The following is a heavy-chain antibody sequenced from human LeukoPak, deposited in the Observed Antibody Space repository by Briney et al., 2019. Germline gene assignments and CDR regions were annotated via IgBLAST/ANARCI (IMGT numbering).Heavy chain of an antibody. J-gene: IGHJ4*02. CDR2: IYPDDSDT. CDR1: GYTFTNYW. D-gene: IGHD4-17*01. CDR3: AKPRRTLYGDATDFDF. V-gene: IGHV5-51*01. Sequence: GESPKISCKSSGYTFTNYWIDWVRQIPGKGVEWMGIIYPDDSDTRYSPYFQGHVTISADKSVNTAYLQWSSMQASDTAMYYCAKPRRTLYGDATDFDFWGQGTLLTVSS.